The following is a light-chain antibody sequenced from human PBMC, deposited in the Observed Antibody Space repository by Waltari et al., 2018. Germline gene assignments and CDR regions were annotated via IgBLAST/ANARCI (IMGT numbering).Light chain of an antibody. J-gene: IGKJ1*01. CDR1: QTLSRS. Sequence: EMVLPQSPGTLSLSPGERTTLSCRPSQTLSRSLAWYQQKPGQAPRLLIYHVSTRANGIPDRFSGSGSGTDFSLTISRMEPEDFSVYGCQNNVSLPGTFGQGTKVEIK. V-gene: IGKV3-20*01. CDR2: HVS. CDR3: QNNVSLPGT.